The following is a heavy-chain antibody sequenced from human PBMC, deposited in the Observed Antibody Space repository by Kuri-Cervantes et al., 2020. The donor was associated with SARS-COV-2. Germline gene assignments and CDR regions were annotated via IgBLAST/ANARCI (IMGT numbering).Heavy chain of an antibody. Sequence: GGSLRLSCTASGFIFSDYYMTWIRQAPGKGLEWVSNIGPSGTTKYYADSVKGRFTISRDNAKNSLYLQMNSLRAEDTAVYYCAREYIAFAAAGIAFDYWGQGTLVTVSS. V-gene: IGHV3-11*04. CDR2: IGPSGTTK. CDR3: AREYIAFAAAGIAFDY. J-gene: IGHJ4*02. CDR1: GFIFSDYY. D-gene: IGHD6-13*01.